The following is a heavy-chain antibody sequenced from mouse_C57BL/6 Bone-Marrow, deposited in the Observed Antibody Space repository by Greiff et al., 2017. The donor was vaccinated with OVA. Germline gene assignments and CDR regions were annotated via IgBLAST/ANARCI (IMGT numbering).Heavy chain of an antibody. D-gene: IGHD2-3*01. J-gene: IGHJ4*01. CDR2: ISSGSSTI. Sequence: EVMLVESGGGLVKPGGSLKLSCAASGFTFSDYGMHWVRQAPEKGLEWVAYISSGSSTIYYADTVKGRFTISRDNAKNTLFLQMTSLRSEDTAMYYCASYDGYYYDYWGQGTSVTVSS. CDR1: GFTFSDYG. CDR3: ASYDGYYYDY. V-gene: IGHV5-17*01.